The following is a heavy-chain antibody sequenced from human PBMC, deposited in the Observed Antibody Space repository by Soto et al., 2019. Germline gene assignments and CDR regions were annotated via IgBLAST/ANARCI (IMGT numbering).Heavy chain of an antibody. D-gene: IGHD3-3*01. CDR3: ASAPGRGFLECSTYYYSGMDV. Sequence: PSETLSLTCTVSGGSISSGGYYWSWIRQHPGKGLEWIGYIYYSGSTYYNPPLKSRVTISVDTSKNQFSLKLSSVTAADTAVYYCASAPGRGFLECSTYYYSGMDVWGQGTTVTVSS. V-gene: IGHV4-31*03. CDR2: IYYSGST. J-gene: IGHJ6*02. CDR1: GGSISSGGYY.